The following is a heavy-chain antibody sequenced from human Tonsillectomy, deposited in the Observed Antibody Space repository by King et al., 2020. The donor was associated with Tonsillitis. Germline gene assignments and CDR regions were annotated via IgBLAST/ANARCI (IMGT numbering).Heavy chain of an antibody. D-gene: IGHD6-25*01. CDR2: IRSKAYGGTT. Sequence: VQLVESGGDLVKPGRSLRLSCTASGFTFGDYAMSWFRQAPGKGLEWVGFIRSKAYGGTTEYAASVKGRFTISRDDSRSIAYLQMDSLRTDDTAVYYCTRGEIAAGGGGFFDCGGQGPLAPVS. CDR1: GFTFGDYA. J-gene: IGHJ4*02. V-gene: IGHV3-49*05. CDR3: TRGEIAAGGGGFFDC.